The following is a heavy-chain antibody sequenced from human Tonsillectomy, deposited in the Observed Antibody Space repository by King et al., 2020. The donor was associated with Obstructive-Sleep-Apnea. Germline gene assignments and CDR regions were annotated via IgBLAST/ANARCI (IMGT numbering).Heavy chain of an antibody. V-gene: IGHV3-23*04. Sequence: VQLVESGGGLVQPGGSLRLCCAASGFTFSSYAMSWVRQAPGKGLEGFSAISGSGGSTYYADSVKGRFTISRDNSKNTLYLQMNSLRAEDTAVYYCAKDVRDYGDYGFDYWGQGTLVTVSS. D-gene: IGHD4-17*01. CDR3: AKDVRDYGDYGFDY. CDR2: ISGSGGST. CDR1: GFTFSSYA. J-gene: IGHJ4*02.